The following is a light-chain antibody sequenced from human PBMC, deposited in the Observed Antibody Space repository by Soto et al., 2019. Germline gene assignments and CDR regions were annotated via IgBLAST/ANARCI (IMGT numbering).Light chain of an antibody. CDR1: HDISNY. Sequence: DIQMTQSPSSLSASLGDSVTITCQASHDISNYLNWYQHKPGKAPKLLIYDSSNLEAGVPSRFSGSGSGTDFVFTISSLQPEDIATYYCQQYDNRLLTFGGGTKVEIK. V-gene: IGKV1-33*01. CDR3: QQYDNRLLT. CDR2: DSS. J-gene: IGKJ4*01.